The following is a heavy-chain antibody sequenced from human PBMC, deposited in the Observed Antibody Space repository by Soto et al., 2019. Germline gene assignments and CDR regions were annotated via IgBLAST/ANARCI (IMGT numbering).Heavy chain of an antibody. CDR1: GFTVSSNY. J-gene: IGHJ4*02. Sequence: EVQLVESGGGLVQPGGSLRLSCAASGFTVSSNYMSWVRQAPGKGLEWVSVIYSGGSTYYADSVKGRFTISRDNSKNTLYLQMNSLRAEDTAVYYCARESHLSGSRVDYWGQGTLVTVSS. CDR2: IYSGGST. D-gene: IGHD1-26*01. V-gene: IGHV3-66*01. CDR3: ARESHLSGSRVDY.